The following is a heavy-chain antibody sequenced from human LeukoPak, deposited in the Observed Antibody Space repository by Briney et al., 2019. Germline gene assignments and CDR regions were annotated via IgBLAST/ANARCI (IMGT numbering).Heavy chain of an antibody. D-gene: IGHD3-3*01. CDR2: MNPNSGNT. CDR3: ARGDRVAEYYYYYYMDV. Sequence: ASVTVSCKASGYTFTSYDINWVRQATGQGLEWMGWMNPNSGNTGYAQKFQGRVTMTRNTSISTAYMELSSLRSEDTAVYYCARGDRVAEYYYYYYMDVWGKGTTVTVSS. V-gene: IGHV1-8*01. J-gene: IGHJ6*03. CDR1: GYTFTSYD.